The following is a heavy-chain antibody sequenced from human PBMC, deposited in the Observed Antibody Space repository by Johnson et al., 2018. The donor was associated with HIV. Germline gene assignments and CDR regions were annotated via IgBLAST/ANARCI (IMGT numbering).Heavy chain of an antibody. V-gene: IGHV3-66*01. D-gene: IGHD2-8*01. J-gene: IGHJ3*02. CDR2: IYSGGST. Sequence: DVQVVESGGGLVQPGGSLRLSCAASGFTVSSNYMSWVRQAPGKGLEWVSVIYSGGSTYYADSVKGRFTISRDNSKNTLYLQMNCLRAEDTAVYYCARVGALGVGSVFDIWGQGTMVTVSS. CDR1: GFTVSSNY. CDR3: ARVGALGVGSVFDI.